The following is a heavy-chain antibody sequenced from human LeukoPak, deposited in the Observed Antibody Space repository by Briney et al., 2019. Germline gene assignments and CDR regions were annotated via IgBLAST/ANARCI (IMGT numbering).Heavy chain of an antibody. D-gene: IGHD2-15*01. CDR1: IYTFNNYW. V-gene: IGHV3-7*03. J-gene: IGHJ4*02. Sequence: PGGSLRLSCVASIYTFNNYWMTWVRQAPGKGPEWVASIKQDGSEKYYMDSVKGRFIISRDNAKNSLYLQMNSLRVEDTAVYYCARDGGYCSGGTCYSTYWGQGTLVTVSS. CDR2: IKQDGSEK. CDR3: ARDGGYCSGGTCYSTY.